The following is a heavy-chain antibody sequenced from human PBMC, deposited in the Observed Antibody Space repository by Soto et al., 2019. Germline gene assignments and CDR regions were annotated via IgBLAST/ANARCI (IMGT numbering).Heavy chain of an antibody. V-gene: IGHV5-51*01. CDR2: IYPDDSDI. D-gene: IGHD2-21*02. CDR3: ASRRGVGDSLGMGV. Sequence: GESLKISCKGSGYFFTNYWIAWVRQMPGKGLEWMGIIYPDDSDIRYIPSFQGQVTISADKSIRTEHSIPTAYLQWSSLKASDTAISYRASRRGVGDSLGMGVWGQATTVTVSS. J-gene: IGHJ6*02. CDR1: GYFFTNYW.